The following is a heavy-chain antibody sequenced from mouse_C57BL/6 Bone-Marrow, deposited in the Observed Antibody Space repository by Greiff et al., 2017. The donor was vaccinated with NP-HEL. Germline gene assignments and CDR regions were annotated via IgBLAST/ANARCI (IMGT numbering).Heavy chain of an antibody. J-gene: IGHJ2*01. D-gene: IGHD2-5*01. CDR3: ARRDYSNYVGYFDY. Sequence: QVQLQQSGPELVKPGASVKISCKASGYTFTDYYINWVKQRPGQGLEWIGWIFPGSGSTYYNEKFKGKATLTVDKSSSTAYMLLSSLTSEDSAVYFCARRDYSNYVGYFDYWGQGTTLTVSS. V-gene: IGHV1-75*01. CDR1: GYTFTDYY. CDR2: IFPGSGST.